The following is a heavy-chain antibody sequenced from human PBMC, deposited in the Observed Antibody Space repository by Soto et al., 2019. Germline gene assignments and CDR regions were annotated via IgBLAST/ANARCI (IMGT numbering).Heavy chain of an antibody. CDR3: ARGDFDTTANFYAGWFDP. Sequence: VKVSCKASGYTFTGYYIHWLRQAPGQALEWLGWLNPKSGDTKYAQKFQGRVTVTNDTSISTAYMELSRLGSDDTAVYYCARGDFDTTANFYAGWFDPWGQGTLVTVSS. V-gene: IGHV1-2*02. CDR1: GYTFTGYY. CDR2: LNPKSGDT. J-gene: IGHJ5*02. D-gene: IGHD2-21*02.